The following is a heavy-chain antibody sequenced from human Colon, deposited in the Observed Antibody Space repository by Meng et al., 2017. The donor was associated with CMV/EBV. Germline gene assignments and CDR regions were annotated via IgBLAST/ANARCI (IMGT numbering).Heavy chain of an antibody. CDR2: MHSGGST. CDR1: GSAASHNY. V-gene: IGHV3-53*01. J-gene: IGHJ6*02. Sequence: GGSLRLSCVVSGSAASHNYLTWVRQAPGKGLEWVSVMHSGGSTEYADSVKGRVIISRDNSKNTLYLQVDNLRVEDTATYYCVRDRSNYHGYYGMDVWGQGTTVTVSS. CDR3: VRDRSNYHGYYGMDV. D-gene: IGHD3-10*01.